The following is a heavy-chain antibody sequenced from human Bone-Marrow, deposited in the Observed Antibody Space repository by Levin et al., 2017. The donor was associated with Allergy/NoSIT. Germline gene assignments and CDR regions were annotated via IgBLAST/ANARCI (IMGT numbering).Heavy chain of an antibody. J-gene: IGHJ4*02. Sequence: GESLKISCAASGFIFNTYGMHWVRQAPGQGLEWVAVTSYDDNNKYYGDSVKGRFTISRDNSRNTLYLQMNNLRPDDTAVYYCARDRRGGFSFGYLDYWGQGTLVTVSS. CDR1: GFIFNTYG. D-gene: IGHD2-15*01. V-gene: IGHV3-30*03. CDR3: ARDRRGGFSFGYLDY. CDR2: TSYDDNNK.